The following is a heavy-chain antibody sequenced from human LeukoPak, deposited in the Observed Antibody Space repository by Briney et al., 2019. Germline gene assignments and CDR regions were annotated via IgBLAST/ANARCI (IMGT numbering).Heavy chain of an antibody. CDR2: ISYDGSNK. Sequence: GGSLRLSCAASGFTFSNYGMHWVRQAPGKGLEWVAIISYDGSNKYYADSVKGRFTISRDNSKNTLYLQMNSLRAEDTAVYYCARVPAAHWPDYWGQGTLVTVSS. D-gene: IGHD2-2*01. J-gene: IGHJ4*02. V-gene: IGHV3-33*05. CDR1: GFTFSNYG. CDR3: ARVPAAHWPDY.